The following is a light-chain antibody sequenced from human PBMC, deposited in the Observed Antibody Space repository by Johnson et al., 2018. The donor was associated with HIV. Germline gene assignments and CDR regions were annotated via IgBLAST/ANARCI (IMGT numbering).Light chain of an antibody. CDR3: GTLDSSLTAGV. V-gene: IGLV1-51*01. CDR1: SSNIGNNY. CDR2: DNN. J-gene: IGLJ1*01. Sequence: QSVLTQPPSVSAAPGQKVTISCSGSSSNIGNNYVSWYQQLPGTAPKLLIYDNNKRPSGIPDRFSGSKSGTSATLGITGLQTGDEADYYCGTLDSSLTAGVFGTGTKVTV.